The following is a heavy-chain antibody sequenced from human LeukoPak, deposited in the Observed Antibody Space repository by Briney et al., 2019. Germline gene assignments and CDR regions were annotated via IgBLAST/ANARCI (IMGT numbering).Heavy chain of an antibody. D-gene: IGHD3-10*01. CDR2: ISDSGGST. CDR1: NFPFSYYA. Sequence: GGSLRLSCAASNFPFSYYAMSWVRQAPGKGLEWVSSISDSGGSTYYADSVKGRFTISRDNSKNTLYLQMNSLRAEDTAVYYCASRLYGSGSSNWGQGTLVTVSS. J-gene: IGHJ4*02. V-gene: IGHV3-23*01. CDR3: ASRLYGSGSSN.